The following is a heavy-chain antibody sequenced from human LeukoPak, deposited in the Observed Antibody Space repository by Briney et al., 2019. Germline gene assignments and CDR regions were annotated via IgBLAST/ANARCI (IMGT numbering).Heavy chain of an antibody. J-gene: IGHJ4*02. V-gene: IGHV4-39*01. D-gene: IGHD2-2*01. CDR2: IYYSGST. CDR1: GGSISSSSYY. CDR3: GAVVVTGSEDPIDKDY. Sequence: PSETLSLTCTVSGGSISSSSYYWGWIRQPPGKGLEWIGSIYYSGSTYYNPSLKSRVTISVDTSKGQFSLRLSSVTAADTAVYYCGAVVVTGSEDPIDKDYWGQGTLVTVSS.